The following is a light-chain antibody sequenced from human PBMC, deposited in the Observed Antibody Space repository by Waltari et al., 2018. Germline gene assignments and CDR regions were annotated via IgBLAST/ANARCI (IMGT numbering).Light chain of an antibody. CDR3: HVWDASRDHVV. CDR2: DDT. J-gene: IGLJ2*01. V-gene: IGLV3-21*02. Sequence: SYVLTQPPSVSVAPGETARITCEGNQLERQNVHWYHQKPGQAPVLVVYDDTDRPSGIPERFAGSNSGDTATLTISRVEAGDEADYYCHVWDASRDHVVFGGGTKLTVL. CDR1: QLERQN.